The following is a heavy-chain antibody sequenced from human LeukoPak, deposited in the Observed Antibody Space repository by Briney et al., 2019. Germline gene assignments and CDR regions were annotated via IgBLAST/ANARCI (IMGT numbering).Heavy chain of an antibody. CDR2: VRQDGSEK. CDR3: ARDRAVGETYFGY. CDR1: GFTFSSYW. V-gene: IGHV3-7*04. D-gene: IGHD2-2*01. J-gene: IGHJ4*02. Sequence: GRSLRLSCAASGFTFSSYWMSWVCQAPRKGLERVANVRQDGSEKYYVDSVKGRFTISRDNAKNSMFLQMNSLRAEDTAVYYCARDRAVGETYFGYWGQGTVVTVSS.